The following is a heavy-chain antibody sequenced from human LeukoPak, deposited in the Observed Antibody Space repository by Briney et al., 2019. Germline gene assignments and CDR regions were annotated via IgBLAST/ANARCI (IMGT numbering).Heavy chain of an antibody. V-gene: IGHV3-23*01. Sequence: PGGSLRLSCAASGFTFSTYGMNWVRQAPGKGLEWVSTISGSGDNTYYADSVKGRFTISRDNSKNTLYLQMNSLRAEDTSVYYCAREVGMAIWGQGTLVTVSS. D-gene: IGHD5-24*01. CDR3: AREVGMAI. CDR2: ISGSGDNT. J-gene: IGHJ4*02. CDR1: GFTFSTYG.